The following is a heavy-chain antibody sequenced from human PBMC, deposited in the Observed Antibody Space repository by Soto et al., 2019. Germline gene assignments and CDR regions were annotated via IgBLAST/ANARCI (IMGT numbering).Heavy chain of an antibody. Sequence: GASVKVSCKVSGYTLTELSMHWVRQAPGKGLEWMGGIIPIFGTANYAQKFQGRVTITADGSTSTAYMELSSLRSEDTAVYYCARGKTGIVGATADAFDIWGQGTMVTVSS. CDR2: IIPIFGTA. V-gene: IGHV1-69*13. CDR1: GYTLTELS. J-gene: IGHJ3*02. D-gene: IGHD1-26*01. CDR3: ARGKTGIVGATADAFDI.